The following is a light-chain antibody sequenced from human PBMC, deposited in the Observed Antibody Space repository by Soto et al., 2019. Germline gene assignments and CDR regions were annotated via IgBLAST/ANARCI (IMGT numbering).Light chain of an antibody. CDR2: GAS. J-gene: IGKJ4*01. V-gene: IGKV3-15*01. CDR1: QSINSD. CDR3: QQYNYWPVT. Sequence: EIVMTQSPATLSVSPGERATLSCRASQSINSDVAWYQQKLGQTPRLLIHGASSRATGIAARFSGSGSGTEFTLTISGLQSEDFATYYCQQYNYWPVTFGGGTKVDIK.